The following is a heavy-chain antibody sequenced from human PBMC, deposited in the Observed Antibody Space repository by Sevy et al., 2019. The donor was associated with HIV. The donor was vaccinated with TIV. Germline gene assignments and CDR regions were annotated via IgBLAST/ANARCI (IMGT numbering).Heavy chain of an antibody. CDR3: AKEGYSSGYAGAFNI. Sequence: GGFLRLSCSASGFSFSTSVMHWVRQAPGKGLEWVALVSFHGGSQYPSDSVKGRFTISRDNSKNTLYLQLNSLRPEDTGVYYCAKEGYSSGYAGAFNIWGQGTLVTVSS. D-gene: IGHD3-22*01. CDR1: GFSFSTSV. CDR2: VSFHGGSQ. J-gene: IGHJ3*02. V-gene: IGHV3-30*04.